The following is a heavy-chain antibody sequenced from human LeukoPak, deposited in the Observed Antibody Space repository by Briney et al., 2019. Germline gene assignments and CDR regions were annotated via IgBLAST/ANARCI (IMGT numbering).Heavy chain of an antibody. CDR3: AKHAGYDILTGYSNDAFDI. CDR2: IRYDGSNK. Sequence: GSLRLSCAASGFTFSSYGMHWVRQPPGKGLGRVAFIRYDGSNKHYADSVKGRFTISRDNSKNTLYLQMNSLRAEDTAVYYCAKHAGYDILTGYSNDAFDIWGQGTMVTVSS. J-gene: IGHJ3*02. D-gene: IGHD3-9*01. CDR1: GFTFSSYG. V-gene: IGHV3-30*02.